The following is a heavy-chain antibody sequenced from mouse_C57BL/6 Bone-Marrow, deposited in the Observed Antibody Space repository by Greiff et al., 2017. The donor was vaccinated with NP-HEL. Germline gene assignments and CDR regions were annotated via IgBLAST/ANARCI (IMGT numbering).Heavy chain of an antibody. CDR1: GYEFSNYW. Sequence: VQLQESGAELVKPGASVKISCKASGYEFSNYWMNWVKQRPGKGLEWIGQIYPGDGDTNYNGKFKDKATLTADKSSSTAYMQLSGLSSEDSAVYFCARGAYWGQGTLVTVSA. CDR3: ARGAY. CDR2: IYPGDGDT. V-gene: IGHV1-80*01. J-gene: IGHJ3*01.